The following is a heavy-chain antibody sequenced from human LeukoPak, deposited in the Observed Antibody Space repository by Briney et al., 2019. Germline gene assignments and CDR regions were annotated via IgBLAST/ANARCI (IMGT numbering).Heavy chain of an antibody. Sequence: PGGPLRLSCAASGFTFDDYAMHWVRQAPRKGLEWVSGISWNSGSIGYADSVKGRFTISRDNAKNSLYLQMNSLRAEDTALYYCAKEKDIVVVVAATRHYYYYMDVWGKGTTVTVSS. CDR2: ISWNSGSI. CDR3: AKEKDIVVVVAATRHYYYYMDV. J-gene: IGHJ6*03. CDR1: GFTFDDYA. D-gene: IGHD2-15*01. V-gene: IGHV3-9*01.